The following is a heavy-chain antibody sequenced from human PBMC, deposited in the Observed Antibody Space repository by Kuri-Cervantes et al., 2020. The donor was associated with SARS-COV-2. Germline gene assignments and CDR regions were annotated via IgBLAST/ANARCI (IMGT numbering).Heavy chain of an antibody. V-gene: IGHV1-2*04. CDR1: GYTFTGYY. J-gene: IGHJ4*02. Sequence: ASVKVSCKASGYTFTGYYMHWVRQAPGQGLEWMGWINPNSDDTNYAQNFQGWVTMTRDTSISTAYMELSRLRSDDTAVYYCATSGTSTDHYFDYWGQGTLVTVSS. CDR3: ATSGTSTDHYFDY. D-gene: IGHD1-14*01. CDR2: INPNSDDT.